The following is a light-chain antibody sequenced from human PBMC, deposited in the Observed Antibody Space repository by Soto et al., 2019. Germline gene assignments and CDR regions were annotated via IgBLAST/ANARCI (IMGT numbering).Light chain of an antibody. V-gene: IGLV2-14*01. CDR2: DVS. J-gene: IGLJ3*02. CDR1: SSDVGGYNY. Sequence: QSVLTQPASVSGSPGQSITISCTGTSSDVGGYNYVSWYQQHPGKAPKLMIYDVSNRPSGVSNRFSGSKSGNTASLTISGLQDEDEADYYCSSYTSSSTWGFGGGTKLTVL. CDR3: SSYTSSSTWG.